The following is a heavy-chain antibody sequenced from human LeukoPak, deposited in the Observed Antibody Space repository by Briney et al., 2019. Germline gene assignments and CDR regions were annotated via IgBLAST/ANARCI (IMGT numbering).Heavy chain of an antibody. CDR3: ARVGGFDWPIPDY. V-gene: IGHV3-48*04. D-gene: IGHD3-9*01. CDR1: GFAFSSYS. Sequence: GGSLRLSCAASGFAFSSYSMNWVRQVPGKGLEWVSYISSSSTIYYADSVKGRFTISRDNAKNSLYLQMNSLRAEDTAVYYCARVGGFDWPIPDYWGQGTLVTVSS. CDR2: ISSSSTI. J-gene: IGHJ4*02.